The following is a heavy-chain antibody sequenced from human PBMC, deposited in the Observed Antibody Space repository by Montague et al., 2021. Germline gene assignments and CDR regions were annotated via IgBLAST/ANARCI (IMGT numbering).Heavy chain of an antibody. V-gene: IGHV4-59*08. CDR1: RRSLFNAP. CDR2: MFYGGAT. CDR3: AKQDYFVLGTSYKGFDP. D-gene: IGHD3-10*01. J-gene: IGHJ5*02. Sequence: SETLSLTCSSPRRSLFNAPWIWVRQPPGQGLVQLGSMFYGGATSNNPSLKSRVTMSIDTSTNQFSLKLSLVTAADTAVYYCAKQDYFVLGTSYKGFDPWGQGILVTVSA.